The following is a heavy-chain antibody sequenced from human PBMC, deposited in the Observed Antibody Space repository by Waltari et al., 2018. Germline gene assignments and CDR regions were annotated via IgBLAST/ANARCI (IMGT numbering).Heavy chain of an antibody. CDR2: INEGDKSI. CDR1: GFSFSSYE. V-gene: IGHV3-48*03. Sequence: ELQLVESGGGLVQPGGSLRISCVASGFSFSSYEMNWVRRGPGKGVGWISYINEGDKSISYAESVKGRFTVSRDNAKNSLHLQMNNLRAEDTATYYCVRDGLGSGWTRVDVWGQGTTVTVSS. D-gene: IGHD2-15*01. J-gene: IGHJ6*02. CDR3: VRDGLGSGWTRVDV.